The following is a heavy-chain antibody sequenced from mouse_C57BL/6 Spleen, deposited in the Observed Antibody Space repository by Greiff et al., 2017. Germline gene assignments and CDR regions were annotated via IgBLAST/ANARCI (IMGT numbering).Heavy chain of an antibody. V-gene: IGHV1-22*01. D-gene: IGHD4-1*01. CDR2: INPNNGGT. CDR1: GYTFTDYN. CDR3: ARDELGPFYFDY. J-gene: IGHJ2*01. Sequence: VHVKRSGPELVKPGASVKMSCKASGYTFTDYNMHWVKQSHGKSLEWIGYINPNNGGTSYNQKFKGKATLTVNKSSSTAYMELRSLTSEDSAVYYCARDELGPFYFDYWGQGTTLTVSS.